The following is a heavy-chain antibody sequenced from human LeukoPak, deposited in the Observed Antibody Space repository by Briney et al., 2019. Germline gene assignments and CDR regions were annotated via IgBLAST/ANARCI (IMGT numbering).Heavy chain of an antibody. CDR2: VYSTVAA. Sequence: SEILSLTCTVSGGSMNDYYWSWIRHSAGKGLEWIGRVYSTVAAKYNPSLESRVTMSVDTSKNQVSLRLNSVTAADTAVYYCGGGSSAWIDYWGQGTLVTVSS. J-gene: IGHJ4*02. CDR3: GGGSSAWIDY. V-gene: IGHV4-4*07. D-gene: IGHD3-16*01. CDR1: GGSMNDYY.